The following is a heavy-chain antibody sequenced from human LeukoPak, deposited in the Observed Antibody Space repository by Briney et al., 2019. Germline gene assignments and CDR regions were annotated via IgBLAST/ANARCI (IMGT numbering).Heavy chain of an antibody. CDR2: IYYSGST. D-gene: IGHD3-10*01. Sequence: PSETLSLTCTVSGGSISSSSYYWDWIRQPPGKGLEWIGSIYYSGSTYYNPSLKSRVTISVDTSKNQFSLKLSSVTAADTAMYYCARKYYYAPYYFDYWGQGSQVTVSS. CDR1: GGSISSSSYY. V-gene: IGHV4-39*07. J-gene: IGHJ4*02. CDR3: ARKYYYAPYYFDY.